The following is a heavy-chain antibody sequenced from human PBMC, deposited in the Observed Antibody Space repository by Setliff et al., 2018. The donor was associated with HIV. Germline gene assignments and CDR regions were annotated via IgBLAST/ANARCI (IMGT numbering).Heavy chain of an antibody. D-gene: IGHD2-21*02. V-gene: IGHV1-18*01. CDR1: GYSLTSYG. J-gene: IGHJ2*01. Sequence: ASVKVSCKASGYSLTSYGISWVRQAPGQGLEWMGWIGAYNGNTNYAQQLQGRVTMTTATSTSTAYMELRGLRSDDTAVYYCARDEGSSAIRWYFDLWGRGTLVTVSA. CDR3: ARDEGSSAIRWYFDL. CDR2: IGAYNGNT.